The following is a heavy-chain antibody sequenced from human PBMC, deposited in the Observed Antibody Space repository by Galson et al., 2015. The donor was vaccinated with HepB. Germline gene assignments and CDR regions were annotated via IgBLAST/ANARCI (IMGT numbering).Heavy chain of an antibody. CDR2: IKQDGSEK. CDR3: TRDSRSGQWGPGGMDV. J-gene: IGHJ6*02. D-gene: IGHD6-19*01. CDR1: GFSFSSYW. V-gene: IGHV3-7*01. Sequence: ALRLSCAASGFSFSSYWMSWVRQAPGRGLEWVANIKQDGSEKYYVAAGKGRFTISRDNAKTSLYLQMNSLRVEDTAVYYCTRDSRSGQWGPGGMDVWGQGTTVTVSS.